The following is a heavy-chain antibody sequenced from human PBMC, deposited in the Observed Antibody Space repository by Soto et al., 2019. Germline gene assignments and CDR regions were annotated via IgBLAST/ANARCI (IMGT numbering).Heavy chain of an antibody. J-gene: IGHJ6*02. CDR3: ARDLWGYCGTDCYPLDV. CDR1: GGSISRYY. V-gene: IGHV4-59*01. CDR2: MYNTGST. D-gene: IGHD2-21*02. Sequence: SETLSLTCTVSGGSISRYYWSWIRQPPGKGLEWIGYMYNTGSTVYNPPFKSRVTISVDTSKNQFSLKLNSVTAADTAVYYCARDLWGYCGTDCYPLDVWGQGTTLTVSS.